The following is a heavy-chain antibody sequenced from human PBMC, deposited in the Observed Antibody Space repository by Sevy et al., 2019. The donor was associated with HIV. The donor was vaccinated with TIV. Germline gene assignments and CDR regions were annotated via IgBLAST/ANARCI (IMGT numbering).Heavy chain of an antibody. CDR1: GFTFSSYS. CDR2: ISSSSSYI. J-gene: IGHJ6*02. D-gene: IGHD6-6*01. Sequence: GSLRLSCAASGFTFSSYSMNWVRQAPGKGLEWVSSISSSSSYIYYADSVKGRFTISRDNAKNSLYLQMNSLRAEDTAVYYCARGGGIAARPGVYYYYYYGMDVWGQGTTVTVSS. CDR3: ARGGGIAARPGVYYYYYYGMDV. V-gene: IGHV3-21*01.